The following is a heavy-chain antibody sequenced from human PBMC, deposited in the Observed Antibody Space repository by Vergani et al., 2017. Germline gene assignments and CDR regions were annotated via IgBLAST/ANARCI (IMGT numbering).Heavy chain of an antibody. CDR2: IHYSGTI. V-gene: IGHV4-31*03. CDR1: GDSISRGDYY. Sequence: QVQLQESGPGLVKPSQTLSLTCSVSGDSISRGDYYWSWIRQCAGKGLEWIGYIHYSGTIYYNPSLQSRSTISLETSKNQFSLKLNSVTAADTAMYYCARMGGYXEGDAFRIGYFDSWGPGILVTVSS. D-gene: IGHD2-2*01. CDR3: ARMGGYXEGDAFRIGYFDS. J-gene: IGHJ4*02.